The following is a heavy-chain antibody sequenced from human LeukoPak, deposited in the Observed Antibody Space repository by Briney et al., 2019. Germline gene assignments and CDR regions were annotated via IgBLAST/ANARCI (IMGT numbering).Heavy chain of an antibody. D-gene: IGHD6-13*01. J-gene: IGHJ4*02. CDR1: GGSISSYY. CDR3: ARERPPWKAAAAYPFDY. CDR2: FYTSGST. Sequence: SETLSLTCTVSGGSISSYYWSWIRQPAGKGLEWIGRFYTSGSTNYNPSLKSRVTMSVDTSKNQFSLKLSSVTAADTAVYYCARERPPWKAAAAYPFDYWGQGTLVTVSS. V-gene: IGHV4-4*07.